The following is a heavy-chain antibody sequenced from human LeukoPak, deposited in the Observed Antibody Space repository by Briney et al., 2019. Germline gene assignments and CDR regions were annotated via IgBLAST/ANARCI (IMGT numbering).Heavy chain of an antibody. Sequence: GASVKVSCKASGYTFTSYGISWVRQAPGQGLEWMGWISAYNGNTNYAQKLQGRVTMTTDTSTSTAYMELRSLRSDDTAVYYCAREGLIVVVPAARFDYWGQGTLVTVSS. J-gene: IGHJ4*02. D-gene: IGHD2-2*01. CDR1: GYTFTSYG. CDR3: AREGLIVVVPAARFDY. V-gene: IGHV1-18*01. CDR2: ISAYNGNT.